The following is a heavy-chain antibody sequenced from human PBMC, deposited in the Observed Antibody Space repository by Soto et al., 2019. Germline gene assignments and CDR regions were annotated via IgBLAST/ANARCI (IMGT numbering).Heavy chain of an antibody. CDR3: AKDLGEYSSGWYSVDYYYGMDV. V-gene: IGHV3-30*18. Sequence: QVQLVESGGGVVQPGRSLRLSCAASGFTFSSYGMHWVRQAPGKGLEWVAVISYDGSNKYYADSVKGRFTISRDNSKNTLYLKMNSLRAEDTAVYYCAKDLGEYSSGWYSVDYYYGMDVWGQGTTVTVSS. CDR1: GFTFSSYG. J-gene: IGHJ6*02. D-gene: IGHD6-19*01. CDR2: ISYDGSNK.